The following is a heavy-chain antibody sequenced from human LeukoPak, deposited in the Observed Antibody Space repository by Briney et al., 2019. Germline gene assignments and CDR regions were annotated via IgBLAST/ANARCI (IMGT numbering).Heavy chain of an antibody. D-gene: IGHD4-23*01. V-gene: IGHV3-33*01. CDR2: IWYDGSNK. CDR3: AREDYGGNSVDY. CDR1: GFTFSSYG. Sequence: GRSLRLSCAASGFTFSSYGMHWVRQAPGKGLERVAVIWYDGSNKYYADSVKGRFTISRDNSKNTLYLQMNSLRAEDTAVYYCAREDYGGNSVDYWGQGTLVTVSS. J-gene: IGHJ4*02.